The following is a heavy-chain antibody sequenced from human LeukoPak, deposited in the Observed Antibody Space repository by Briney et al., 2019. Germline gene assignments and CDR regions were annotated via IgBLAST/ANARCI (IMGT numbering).Heavy chain of an antibody. D-gene: IGHD3-16*01. Sequence: GSLRLSCAASGITFSDYSMNWVRQAPGKGLEWVSFISSGGTIIYYTDSGKGRFTISRDNAKTSLYLQMNSLRAEDTAVYYCARVRWGGLYYFDYWGQGTLVTVSS. CDR3: ARVRWGGLYYFDY. V-gene: IGHV3-48*04. CDR2: ISSGGTII. J-gene: IGHJ4*02. CDR1: GITFSDYS.